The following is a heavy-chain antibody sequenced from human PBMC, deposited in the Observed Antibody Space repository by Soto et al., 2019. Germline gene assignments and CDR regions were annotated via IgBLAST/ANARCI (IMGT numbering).Heavy chain of an antibody. CDR3: ARSSGGNFGIIIEGSNWFDP. Sequence: ASVKVSCKAPGDTFTSYYLNLVRQAPGQGLEWMGVINPHGGSTKYAQKFQGRVTMTRDTSRSTVYMELRSLRSDDTAIYYCARSSGGNFGIIIEGSNWFDPWGQGTLVTVSS. D-gene: IGHD3-3*01. J-gene: IGHJ5*02. CDR2: INPHGGST. CDR1: GDTFTSYY. V-gene: IGHV1-46*01.